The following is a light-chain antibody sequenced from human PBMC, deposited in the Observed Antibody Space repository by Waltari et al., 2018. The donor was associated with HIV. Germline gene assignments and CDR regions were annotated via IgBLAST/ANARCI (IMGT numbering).Light chain of an antibody. J-gene: IGLJ2*01. CDR3: ASFTSNYTLI. CDR2: EVF. Sequence: HSTLTQPAPVSGSPGPPLTISCTGSTSDFGLYNFLSWYQQHPGGVPKVIIYEVFSRPSGITSRFSGSRSANTASLTISWLQPEDEADYYCASFTSNYTLIFGGGTKVTVL. V-gene: IGLV2-14*01. CDR1: TSDFGLYNF.